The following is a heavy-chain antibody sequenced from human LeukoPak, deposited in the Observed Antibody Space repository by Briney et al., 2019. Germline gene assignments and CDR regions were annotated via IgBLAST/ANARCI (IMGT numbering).Heavy chain of an antibody. D-gene: IGHD4-23*01. V-gene: IGHV4-59*01. Sequence: SETLSHTCTVSGGSISSYYWSWIRQPPGKGLEWIGYIFYSGSTNYNPSLKSRVTISLDTSKNQFSLKLSSVTAADTAVYYCARADYGGNSPDAFDIWGQGTMVTVSS. CDR1: GGSISSYY. J-gene: IGHJ3*02. CDR3: ARADYGGNSPDAFDI. CDR2: IFYSGST.